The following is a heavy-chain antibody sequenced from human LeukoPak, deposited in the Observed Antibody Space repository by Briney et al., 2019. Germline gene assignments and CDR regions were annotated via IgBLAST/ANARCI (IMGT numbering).Heavy chain of an antibody. D-gene: IGHD2-2*01. V-gene: IGHV1-18*01. CDR2: ISAYNGNT. Sequence: ASAKVSCKASGYTFTSYGISWVRQAPGQGLEWMGWISAYNGNTNYAQKLQGRATMTTDTSTSTAYMELRSLRSDDTAVYYCARRDIVVVPAAKMGDYWGQGTLVTVSS. CDR3: ARRDIVVVPAAKMGDY. CDR1: GYTFTSYG. J-gene: IGHJ4*02.